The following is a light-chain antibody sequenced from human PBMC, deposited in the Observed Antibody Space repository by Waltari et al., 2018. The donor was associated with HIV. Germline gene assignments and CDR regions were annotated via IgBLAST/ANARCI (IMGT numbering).Light chain of an antibody. V-gene: IGLV3-21*02. CDR2: DDA. CDR1: NIGSKT. Sequence: SYVLTQPPSVSVAPGQTAMITCGGNNIGSKTVQWYQQKPGHAPLLGSYDDADRPSGFPERFSGPNSGNTATLTISRGEAGDEADYFCQVWDGNSDHQVFGGGTKLTVL. CDR3: QVWDGNSDHQV. J-gene: IGLJ3*02.